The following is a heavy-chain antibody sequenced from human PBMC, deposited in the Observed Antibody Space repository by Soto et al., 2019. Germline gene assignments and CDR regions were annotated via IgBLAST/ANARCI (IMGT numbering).Heavy chain of an antibody. CDR3: ARGFSSGWYAWFDP. D-gene: IGHD6-19*01. Sequence: SETLSLTCAVYGGSFSGYYWSWIRQPPGKGLEWIGEINHSGSTNYNPSLKSRVTISVDTSKNQFSLKLSSVTAADTAVYYCARGFSSGWYAWFDPWGQGTLVTVS. CDR2: INHSGST. V-gene: IGHV4-34*01. CDR1: GGSFSGYY. J-gene: IGHJ5*02.